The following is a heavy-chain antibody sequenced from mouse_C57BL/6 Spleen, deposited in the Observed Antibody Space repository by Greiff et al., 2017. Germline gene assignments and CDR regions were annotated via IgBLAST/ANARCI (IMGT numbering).Heavy chain of an antibody. CDR3: SRGTIVTTGYGYFDY. Sequence: QVQLQQPGAELVMPGASVKMSCKASGYTFTSYWMNWVKQRPGQGLEWIGEIDPADSNTNYNQKFKGKSTLTVDKSSSTAYMQLSSLTSEDSAVYYCSRGTIVTTGYGYFDYWGQGTTLTVSS. CDR2: IDPADSNT. CDR1: GYTFTSYW. J-gene: IGHJ2*01. V-gene: IGHV1-69*01. D-gene: IGHD2-5*01.